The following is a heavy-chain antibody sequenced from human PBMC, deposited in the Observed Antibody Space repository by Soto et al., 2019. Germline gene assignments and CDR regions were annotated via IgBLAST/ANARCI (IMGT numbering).Heavy chain of an antibody. V-gene: IGHV4-39*07. Sequence: SETLSLTCTVSGGSISSSSYYWGWIRQPPGKGLEWIGYIYHSGGTLYNPSLKSRVTISVDKSRNQFSLTLTSVTAADTAVYFCARDSLTGNWFDPWGQGTLVTVSS. D-gene: IGHD2-8*02. CDR1: GGSISSSSYY. CDR2: IYHSGGT. CDR3: ARDSLTGNWFDP. J-gene: IGHJ5*02.